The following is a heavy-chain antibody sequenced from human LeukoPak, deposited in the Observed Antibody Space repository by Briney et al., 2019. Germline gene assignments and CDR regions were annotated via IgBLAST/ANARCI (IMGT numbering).Heavy chain of an antibody. V-gene: IGHV4-34*01. J-gene: IGHJ4*02. CDR3: ARVRSRYYYDSSGYYDYFDY. CDR1: GGSFSGDY. D-gene: IGHD3-22*01. Sequence: SETLSLTCAVYGGSFSGDYWSWIRQPPGKGLEWIGEINHSGSTNYNPSLKSRVTISVDMSKNQFSLKLTSVTAADTAVYYCARVRSRYYYDSSGYYDYFDYWGQGTLVTVSS. CDR2: INHSGST.